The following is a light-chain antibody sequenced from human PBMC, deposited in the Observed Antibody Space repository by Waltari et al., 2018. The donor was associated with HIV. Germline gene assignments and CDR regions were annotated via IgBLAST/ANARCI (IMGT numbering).Light chain of an antibody. V-gene: IGLV1-44*01. Sequence: QSVVTQPPSASGTPGQRVTMSCSGSASNIGGNTVNWYQHLPQAAPKLLIYNNEERPSGGPDRFSASKTGTSASLDISGLQSEDEADYYCATWDDGLSGWVFGGGTKLTVL. CDR2: NNE. CDR1: ASNIGGNT. J-gene: IGLJ3*02. CDR3: ATWDDGLSGWV.